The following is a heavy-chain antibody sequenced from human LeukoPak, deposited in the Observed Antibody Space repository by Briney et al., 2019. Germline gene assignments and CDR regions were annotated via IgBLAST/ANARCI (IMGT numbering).Heavy chain of an antibody. Sequence: SETLSLTCTVSGGSISSYYWSWIRQPAGKGLEWIGRIYTSGSTNYNPSLKSRVTMSVDTSKNQFSLRLSSVTAADTAVYYCARGRIAAGWFDPWGQGTLVTVSS. CDR1: GGSISSYY. J-gene: IGHJ5*02. D-gene: IGHD6-13*01. CDR2: IYTSGST. CDR3: ARGRIAAGWFDP. V-gene: IGHV4-4*07.